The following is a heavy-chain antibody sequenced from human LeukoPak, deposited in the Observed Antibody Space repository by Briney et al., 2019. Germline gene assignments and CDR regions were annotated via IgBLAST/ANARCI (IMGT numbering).Heavy chain of an antibody. J-gene: IGHJ6*04. CDR2: ISYDGSNK. CDR3: AKDYDILTGYSYYYYYGTDV. CDR1: GFTFSSYG. Sequence: GRSLRLSCAASGFTFSSYGMHWVRQAPGKGLEWVAVISYDGSNKYYADSVKGRFTISRDNSKNTLYLQMNSLRAEDTAVYYCAKDYDILTGYSYYYYYGTDVWGKGTTVTVSS. D-gene: IGHD3-9*01. V-gene: IGHV3-30*18.